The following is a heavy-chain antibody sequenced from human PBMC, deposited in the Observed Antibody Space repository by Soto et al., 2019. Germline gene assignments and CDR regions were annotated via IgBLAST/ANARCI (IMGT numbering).Heavy chain of an antibody. CDR3: ARQGRHPGPYYYGMDV. V-gene: IGHV1-18*01. CDR2: ISAYNGNT. J-gene: IGHJ6*02. Sequence: QVQLVQSGAEVKKPGASVKVSCKASGYTFNSYGISWVRQAPGQGLEWMGWISAYNGNTNYAQKFQGRVTLTTDTSRSTAYMERRSLRSDDTAVYYWARQGRHPGPYYYGMDVWGQGTTVTVSS. CDR1: GYTFNSYG.